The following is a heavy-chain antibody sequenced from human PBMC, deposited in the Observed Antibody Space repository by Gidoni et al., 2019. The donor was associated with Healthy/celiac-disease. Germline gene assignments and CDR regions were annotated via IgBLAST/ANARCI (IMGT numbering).Heavy chain of an antibody. V-gene: IGHV1-24*01. CDR1: GYTLSELS. Sequence: QVQLLQSVAEVKKPWDSVNVSGKVAGYTLSELSMQGVPQARGHGLEWMGGFDPEIGRKIYSQNFQARVPLPEDTSTDTAYMELRSLRSEDTAVYFCATPPPDTKVARHRRCHYYGMDVWGQGTTFIVSS. J-gene: IGHJ6*02. CDR2: FDPEIGRK. D-gene: IGHD2-15*01. CDR3: ATPPPDTKVARHRRCHYYGMDV.